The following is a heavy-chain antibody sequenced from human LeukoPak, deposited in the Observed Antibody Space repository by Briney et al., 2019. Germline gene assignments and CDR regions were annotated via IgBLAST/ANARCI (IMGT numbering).Heavy chain of an antibody. Sequence: ASVKVSCKASGYAFTSYDINWVRQATGQGLEWMGWMNPNSGNTGYAQKFQGRVTITRNTSISTAYMELSSLRSEDTAVYYCAREWSIAARPGFDYWGQGTLVTASS. CDR1: GYAFTSYD. V-gene: IGHV1-8*03. D-gene: IGHD6-6*01. CDR3: AREWSIAARPGFDY. J-gene: IGHJ4*02. CDR2: MNPNSGNT.